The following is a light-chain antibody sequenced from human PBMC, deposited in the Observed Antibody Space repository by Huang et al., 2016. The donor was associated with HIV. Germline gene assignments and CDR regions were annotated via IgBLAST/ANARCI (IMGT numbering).Light chain of an antibody. Sequence: EIVLTQSPGTLSLSPGERATLSCRASQSVSSSYLTWYQQKPGQAPSLLIYGASSRATGIPDRFSGSGSGTDFTLTISRLEPEDFAMYYCQQYGSSTRTFGQGTKVEIK. J-gene: IGKJ1*01. CDR3: QQYGSSTRT. CDR1: QSVSSSY. CDR2: GAS. V-gene: IGKV3-20*01.